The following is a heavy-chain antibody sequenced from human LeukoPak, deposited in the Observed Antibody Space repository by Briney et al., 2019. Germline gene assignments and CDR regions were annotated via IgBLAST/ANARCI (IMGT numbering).Heavy chain of an antibody. CDR2: LNGDGTNI. Sequence: GGSLRLSCVASGFTFSNYWMQWVRQVPGKGVVWVSRLNGDGTNIIYADSVKGLFTISRDNAENTLYLQMNSLRAEDTALYYCARSQSGVFDVWGQGTMVTVSS. J-gene: IGHJ3*01. D-gene: IGHD2-8*01. V-gene: IGHV3-74*01. CDR1: GFTFSNYW. CDR3: ARSQSGVFDV.